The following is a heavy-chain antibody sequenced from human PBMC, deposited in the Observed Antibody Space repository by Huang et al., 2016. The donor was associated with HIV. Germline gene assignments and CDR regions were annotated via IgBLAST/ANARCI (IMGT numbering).Heavy chain of an antibody. CDR1: GLFLGNYG. V-gene: IGHV3-33*04. J-gene: IGHJ4*02. CDR3: AREDYYDSSGYHPGYFDY. Sequence: VQLIESGGGVVQPGKSLRLSCATSGLFLGNYGMHWVRQAPGQGLKWVAFIRNDGMKKNYADSVRGRFTVGSANVNNTLFLQMRSLGVDDTAVYYCAREDYYDSSGYHPGYFDYWGQGILVTVSS. D-gene: IGHD3-22*01. CDR2: IRNDGMKK.